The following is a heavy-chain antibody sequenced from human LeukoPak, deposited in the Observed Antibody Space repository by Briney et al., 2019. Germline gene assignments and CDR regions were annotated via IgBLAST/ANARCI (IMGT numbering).Heavy chain of an antibody. CDR2: IYYSGST. V-gene: IGHV4-59*01. J-gene: IGHJ4*02. D-gene: IGHD4-17*01. Sequence: KPSETLSLTCTVSGGSISIYYWSWVRQPPGEGLEWVGYIYYSGSTKYNPSLKSRVTISIDTSKNQFSLKLSSVTAADTAVYYCARDRGIGDYYHYYFDYWGQGTLVTVSS. CDR1: GGSISIYY. CDR3: ARDRGIGDYYHYYFDY.